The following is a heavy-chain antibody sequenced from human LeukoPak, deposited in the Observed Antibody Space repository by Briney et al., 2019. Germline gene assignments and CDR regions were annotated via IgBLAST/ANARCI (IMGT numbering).Heavy chain of an antibody. J-gene: IGHJ5*02. CDR2: IYHSGST. D-gene: IGHD3-10*01. CDR3: ARDTLITMVRGVKPYNWFDP. CDR1: GYSISSGYY. Sequence: PSETLSLTCTVSGYSISSGYYWGWIRQPPGKGLEWIGSIYHSGSTYYNPSLKSRVTISVDTSKNQFSLKPSSVTAADTAVYYCARDTLITMVRGVKPYNWFDPWGQGTLVTVSS. V-gene: IGHV4-38-2*02.